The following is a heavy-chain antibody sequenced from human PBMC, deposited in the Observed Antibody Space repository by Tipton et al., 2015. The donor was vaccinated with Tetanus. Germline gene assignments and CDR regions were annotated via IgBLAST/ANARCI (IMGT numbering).Heavy chain of an antibody. CDR2: IYHAGST. J-gene: IGHJ3*02. CDR1: GDSIGTHF. V-gene: IGHV4-59*11. CDR3: ARYGRLPKTDLFDT. D-gene: IGHD1-26*01. Sequence: TLSLTCTVSGDSIGTHFWTWIRQAPGKGLEWIAYIYHAGSTTYNPSLQSRVTISVDTSKNQFSLRLNSVTSADTAVYFCARYGRLPKTDLFDTWGQGTMVTVSS.